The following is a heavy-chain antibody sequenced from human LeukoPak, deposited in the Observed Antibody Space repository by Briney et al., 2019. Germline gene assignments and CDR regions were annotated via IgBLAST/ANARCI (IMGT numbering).Heavy chain of an antibody. CDR1: GFTFSSYS. CDR2: ISSSSSYI. J-gene: IGHJ3*01. Sequence: PGGSLRLSCAASGFTFSSYSMNWVRQAPGKGLEWVSFISSSSSYIYYADSVKGRFTISRDNAKNTLYLQMNSLRDEETAVYYCARDPNGDYIGAFDFWGQGTMVTVSS. CDR3: ARDPNGDYIGAFDF. D-gene: IGHD4-17*01. V-gene: IGHV3-21*01.